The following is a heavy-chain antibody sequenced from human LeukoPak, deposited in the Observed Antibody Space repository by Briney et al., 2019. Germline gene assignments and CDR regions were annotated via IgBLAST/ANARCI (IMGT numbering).Heavy chain of an antibody. J-gene: IGHJ6*02. Sequence: PPETLSLTCTVSGGSISSYYWSWIRQPPGKGLEWIGNIYYSGSTNYNPSLRSRVTISVDTSKNQCSLKLSSVTAADTAVYYCARGGDPHYGMDVWGQGTTVTVSS. D-gene: IGHD2-21*01. CDR3: ARGGDPHYGMDV. V-gene: IGHV4-59*01. CDR2: IYYSGST. CDR1: GGSISSYY.